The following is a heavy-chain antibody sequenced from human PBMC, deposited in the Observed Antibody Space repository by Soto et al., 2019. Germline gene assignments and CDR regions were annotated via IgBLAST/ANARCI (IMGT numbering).Heavy chain of an antibody. V-gene: IGHV1-2*04. CDR2: INPNSGGT. Sequence: GASVKVSCKASGYTFTGYYMHWVRQAPGQGLEWMGWINPNSGGTNYAQKFQGWVTMTRDTSISTAYMELSRLRSDDTAVYYCARGLHNSDTVNWFDPWGQGTLVTVSS. J-gene: IGHJ5*02. D-gene: IGHD1-20*01. CDR3: ARGLHNSDTVNWFDP. CDR1: GYTFTGYY.